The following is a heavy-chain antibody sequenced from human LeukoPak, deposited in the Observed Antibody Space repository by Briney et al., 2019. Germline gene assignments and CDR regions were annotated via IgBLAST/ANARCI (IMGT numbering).Heavy chain of an antibody. J-gene: IGHJ4*02. CDR1: GFNFISYC. D-gene: IGHD5-12*01. V-gene: IGHV3-74*01. Sequence: SLRLSCAASGFNFISYCMHWVRQAPGPGRVGISRINYVETTTSYADSVKGQFTISIDKDKNTLYLPMNRLRAEDTDAFYCGRGRPRGYSGYVIDYWGQGTLITVSS. CDR3: GRGRPRGYSGYVIDY. CDR2: INYVETTT.